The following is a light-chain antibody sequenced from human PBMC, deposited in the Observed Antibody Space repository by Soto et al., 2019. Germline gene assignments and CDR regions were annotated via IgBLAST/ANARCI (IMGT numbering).Light chain of an antibody. CDR2: EVS. J-gene: IGLJ1*01. Sequence: HSVLTQPASVSGSPGQSITISCTGTSSDVGSYNLVSWYQQHPGKAPKFMIYEVSKRPSGVSNRFSGSKSGNTASLTISGLQAEDEADYYCCSYAGSSSYVFGSGTKISVL. V-gene: IGLV2-23*02. CDR1: SSDVGSYNL. CDR3: CSYAGSSSYV.